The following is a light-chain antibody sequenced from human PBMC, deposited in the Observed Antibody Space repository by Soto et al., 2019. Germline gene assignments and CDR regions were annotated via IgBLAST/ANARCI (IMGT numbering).Light chain of an antibody. J-gene: IGKJ2*01. CDR1: ESVANN. Sequence: EIGMTQSPVTLSVSPGEGATLSCRASESVANNLAWYQQRPGQPPRLLIYATSSRVTGVPARFSGRGSGTDFTLSISSLQSEDLGVYYCLQYHDWPSRTFGPGTNLEIK. CDR3: LQYHDWPSRT. V-gene: IGKV3-15*01. CDR2: ATS.